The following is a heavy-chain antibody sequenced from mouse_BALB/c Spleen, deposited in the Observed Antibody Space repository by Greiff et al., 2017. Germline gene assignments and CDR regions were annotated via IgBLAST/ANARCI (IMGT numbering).Heavy chain of an antibody. V-gene: IGHV5-12-1*01. J-gene: IGHJ4*01. CDR2: ISSGGGST. D-gene: IGHD1-1*02. CDR1: GFTFSSYD. CDR3: ARYGYAMDY. Sequence: EVNVVESGGGLVKPGGSLKLSCAASGFTFSSYDMSWVRQTPEKRLEWVAYISSGGGSTYYPDTVKGRFTISRDNAKNTLYLQMSSLKSEDTAMYYCARYGYAMDYWGQGTSVTVSS.